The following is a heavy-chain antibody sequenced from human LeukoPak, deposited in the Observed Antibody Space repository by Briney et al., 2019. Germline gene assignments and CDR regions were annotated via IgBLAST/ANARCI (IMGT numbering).Heavy chain of an antibody. J-gene: IGHJ4*02. Sequence: GGSLRLSCAASGFIFRRYDMNWVRQAPGKGLEWVSFISSSSISIYYGDSVQGRFTVSRDNARNLLYLEMNTLRAEDTAVYYCARVDDVLTGGFDYWGQGALVTVSS. CDR2: ISSSSISI. CDR1: GFIFRRYD. D-gene: IGHD3-9*01. V-gene: IGHV3-21*01. CDR3: ARVDDVLTGGFDY.